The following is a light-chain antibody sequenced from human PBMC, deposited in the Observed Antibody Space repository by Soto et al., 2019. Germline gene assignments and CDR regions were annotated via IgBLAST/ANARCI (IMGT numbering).Light chain of an antibody. J-gene: IGKJ1*01. V-gene: IGKV3-15*01. CDR3: QQYNNWPGT. CDR2: GAS. Sequence: EIVMTQSPAILSVSPGERATLSCRASQSVSTNLAWFQQKPGQTPRLLFNGASTRATGIPARFTGSGSGTEFTLTISSLQSEDFAVYYCQQYNNWPGTFGQGTNVDI. CDR1: QSVSTN.